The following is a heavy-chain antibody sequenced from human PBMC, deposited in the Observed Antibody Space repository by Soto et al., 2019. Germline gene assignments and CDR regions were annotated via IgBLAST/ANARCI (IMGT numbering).Heavy chain of an antibody. J-gene: IGHJ5*02. Sequence: SETLSLTCTISGGSISGYYWSWIRQPPGKGLEWIGYISYSGVTNYNPSLKSRVTISVDTSKNQLSLKLSSVTAADTAVYYCARHGLYYYGSGSYYNSWFDPWGQGTLVTVSS. CDR3: ARHGLYYYGSGSYYNSWFDP. CDR2: ISYSGVT. CDR1: GGSISGYY. V-gene: IGHV4-59*08. D-gene: IGHD3-10*01.